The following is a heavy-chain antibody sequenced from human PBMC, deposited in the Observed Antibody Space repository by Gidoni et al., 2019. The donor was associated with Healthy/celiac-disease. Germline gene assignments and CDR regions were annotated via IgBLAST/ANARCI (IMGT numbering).Heavy chain of an antibody. D-gene: IGHD6-19*01. V-gene: IGHV3-7*01. Sequence: EVQLVESGGGLVQPGGSLRLSCAASGFTFSSYWMSWVRQAPGKGLEWVANIKQDGSEKYYVDSVKGLFTISRDNAKNSLYLQMNSLRAEDTAVYYCARDGGYSSGWYGLIDAFDIWGQGTMVTVSS. J-gene: IGHJ3*02. CDR2: IKQDGSEK. CDR1: GFTFSSYW. CDR3: ARDGGYSSGWYGLIDAFDI.